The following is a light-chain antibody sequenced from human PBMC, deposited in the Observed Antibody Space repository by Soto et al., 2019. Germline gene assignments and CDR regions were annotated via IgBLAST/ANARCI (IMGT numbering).Light chain of an antibody. J-gene: IGLJ3*02. CDR3: SSYTSSTTPV. V-gene: IGLV2-14*01. CDR1: NSDIGGYNY. Sequence: QSVLTQPASVSGSPGQSITISCTGTNSDIGGYNYVSWYQQHPGKAPKLIIYEVINRPSGVSNRFSGSKSGSTASLTISGLQAEDEADYYCSSYTSSTTPVFGGGTKLTVL. CDR2: EVI.